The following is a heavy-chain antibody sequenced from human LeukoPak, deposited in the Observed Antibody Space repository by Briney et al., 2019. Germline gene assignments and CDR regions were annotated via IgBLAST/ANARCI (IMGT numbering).Heavy chain of an antibody. D-gene: IGHD5-24*01. J-gene: IGHJ4*02. V-gene: IGHV1-69*04. CDR1: GGTFSSCA. CDR2: IIPILGIA. Sequence: SVKVSCKASGGTFSSCAISWVRQAPGQGLEWMGRIIPILGIANYAQKFQGRVTITADKSTSTAYMELSSLRSEDTAVYYCTSRDGYNTPIDYWGQGTLVTVSS. CDR3: TSRDGYNTPIDY.